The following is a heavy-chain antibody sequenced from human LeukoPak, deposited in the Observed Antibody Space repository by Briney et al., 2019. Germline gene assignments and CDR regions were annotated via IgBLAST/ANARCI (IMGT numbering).Heavy chain of an antibody. CDR2: IYYSGST. V-gene: IGHV4-39*01. J-gene: IGHJ2*01. CDR1: GGSISSSSYY. D-gene: IGHD5-12*01. Sequence: SETLSLTCTVSGGSISSSSYYWGWIRQPPGKGLEWIGSIYYSGSTYYNPSLKSRVTISVDTSKNQFSLKLSSVTAADTAVYYCARLPVGGYDPDWYFDLWGRGTLVTVSS. CDR3: ARLPVGGYDPDWYFDL.